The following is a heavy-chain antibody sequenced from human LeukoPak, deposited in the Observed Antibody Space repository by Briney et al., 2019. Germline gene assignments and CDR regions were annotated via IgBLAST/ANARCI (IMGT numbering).Heavy chain of an antibody. D-gene: IGHD3-10*01. Sequence: TGGSLRLSCAASGFTFSNAWMSWVRQAPGKGLEWVGRIKSKTDGGTTDYAAPVKGRFTISRDDSKNTLYLQMNSLKTEDTAVYYCTTTILYYYGSGSYSRSDYWGQGTLVTVSS. J-gene: IGHJ4*02. CDR2: IKSKTDGGTT. V-gene: IGHV3-15*01. CDR3: TTTILYYYGSGSYSRSDY. CDR1: GFTFSNAW.